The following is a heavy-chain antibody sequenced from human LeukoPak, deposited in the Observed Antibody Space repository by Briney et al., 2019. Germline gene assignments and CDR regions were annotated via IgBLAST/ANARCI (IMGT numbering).Heavy chain of an antibody. V-gene: IGHV3-66*01. CDR2: IYSGGST. J-gene: IGHJ4*02. Sequence: GGSLRLSCAASGFTVSSNYMSWVRQAPGKGLEWVSVIYSGGSTYYTDSVKGRFTISRDNSKNTLYLQMNSLRAEDTAVYYCARDIRGSGWAPYFDSWGQGTLVTVSS. D-gene: IGHD6-19*01. CDR1: GFTVSSNY. CDR3: ARDIRGSGWAPYFDS.